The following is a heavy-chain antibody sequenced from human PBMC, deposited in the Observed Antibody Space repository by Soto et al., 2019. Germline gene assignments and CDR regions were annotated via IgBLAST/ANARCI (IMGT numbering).Heavy chain of an antibody. CDR3: ASVPGSPGYHGLDV. Sequence: GGSLRLSCAASGLTFNKYWMTWVRQAPGKGLEWVATIKHDGSEKSNLDSVEGRFTISRDNARNSLSLQMNSLRVEDTAVYFCASVPGSPGYHGLDVRGQGTTVTVSS. D-gene: IGHD6-19*01. CDR1: GLTFNKYW. V-gene: IGHV3-7*03. J-gene: IGHJ6*02. CDR2: IKHDGSEK.